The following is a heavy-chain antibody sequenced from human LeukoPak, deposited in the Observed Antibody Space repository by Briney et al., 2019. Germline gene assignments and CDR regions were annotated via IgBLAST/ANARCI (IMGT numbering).Heavy chain of an antibody. D-gene: IGHD3-10*01. CDR2: MNPNSGNT. V-gene: IGHV1-8*01. CDR3: ARVRPYGSGNYDY. CDR1: GYTFTSYD. J-gene: IGHJ4*02. Sequence: ASVTLSCKASGYTFTSYDINWGRHATGQGLEWMGWMNPNSGNTGYAQKFQGRVTMTRNTSISTAYMELSSLRSEDTAVYYCARVRPYGSGNYDYWGQGTLVTVSS.